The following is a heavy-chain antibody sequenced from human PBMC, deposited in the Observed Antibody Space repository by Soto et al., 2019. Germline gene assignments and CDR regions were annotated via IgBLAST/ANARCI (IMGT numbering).Heavy chain of an antibody. Sequence: GGSLRLSCLASGFTFSSYAMHWVRQAPGKGLEWVAVISYDGSNKYYADSVKGRFTISRDNSKNTLYLQMNSLRAEDTAVYYCARDYSRVVVAATTYYYYYYGMDVWGQGTTVTVSS. J-gene: IGHJ6*02. D-gene: IGHD2-15*01. CDR1: GFTFSSYA. V-gene: IGHV3-30-3*01. CDR2: ISYDGSNK. CDR3: ARDYSRVVVAATTYYYYYYGMDV.